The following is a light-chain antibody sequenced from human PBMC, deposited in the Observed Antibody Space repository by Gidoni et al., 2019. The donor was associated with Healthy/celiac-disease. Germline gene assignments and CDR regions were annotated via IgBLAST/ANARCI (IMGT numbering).Light chain of an antibody. J-gene: IGKJ5*01. CDR2: GAS. V-gene: IGKV3-20*01. CDR1: QSVRSSY. CDR3: QQYGSSPPDT. Sequence: EIVLTQSPGTLSLSPGDRATLSCRASQSVRSSYLAWYQQKPGQAPRLLIYGASSRATGIPDRFSGSGSGTDFTLTISRLEPEDFAVYYCQQYGSSPPDTFGQGTRLEIK.